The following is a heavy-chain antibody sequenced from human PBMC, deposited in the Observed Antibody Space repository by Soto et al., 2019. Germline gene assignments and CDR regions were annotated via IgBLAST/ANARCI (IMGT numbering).Heavy chain of an antibody. CDR3: AKSIAAAGYYYYHGMDV. J-gene: IGHJ6*02. Sequence: PGGSLRLSCAASGFTFSSYAMSWVRQAPGKGLEWISAVSGSGGTTYYADSVKGRFTSTRDNSKNTVYLKMNSLRAEDTAVYYCAKSIAAAGYYYYHGMDVWGQGXTVTVSS. D-gene: IGHD6-13*01. CDR2: VSGSGGTT. V-gene: IGHV3-23*01. CDR1: GFTFSSYA.